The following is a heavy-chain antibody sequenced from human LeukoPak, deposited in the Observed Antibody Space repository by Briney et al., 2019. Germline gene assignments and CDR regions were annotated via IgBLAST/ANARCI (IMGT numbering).Heavy chain of an antibody. CDR3: AKDRGDIVVVVAPSPHY. D-gene: IGHD2-15*01. CDR2: IKEDGSRK. CDR1: GFTFTNYW. Sequence: PRGSLRLSCAASGFTFTNYWMSWVRQAPGKGLEWVANIKEDGSRKEYVDSVKGRFTISRDNAKSSLYLEMNSLRAEDTAVYYCAKDRGDIVVVVAPSPHYWGQGTLVTVSS. J-gene: IGHJ4*02. V-gene: IGHV3-7*05.